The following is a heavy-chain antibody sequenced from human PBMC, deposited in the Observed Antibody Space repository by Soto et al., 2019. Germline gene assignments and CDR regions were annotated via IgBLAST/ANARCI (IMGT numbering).Heavy chain of an antibody. V-gene: IGHV3-23*01. Sequence: GGSPRLSCAASGFTFSSYAMSWVRQAPGKGLEWVSAISGSGGSTYYADSVKGRFTISRDNSKNTLYLQMNSLRAEDTAIYYCAKDGGGSYYDYWGQGTLVTVSS. D-gene: IGHD1-26*01. CDR2: ISGSGGST. CDR3: AKDGGGSYYDY. CDR1: GFTFSSYA. J-gene: IGHJ4*02.